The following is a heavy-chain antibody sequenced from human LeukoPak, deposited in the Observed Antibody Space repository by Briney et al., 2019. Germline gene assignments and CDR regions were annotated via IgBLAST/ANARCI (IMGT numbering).Heavy chain of an antibody. CDR1: GFTFSAYA. V-gene: IGHV3-23*01. J-gene: IGHJ4*02. D-gene: IGHD1-1*01. Sequence: PGGSLRLSCAASGFTFSAYAMTWVRQAPGKGLERVSAITGIGSGTYYADSMKGRFTISRDNSRNTLYLQMNSLRAEDTAVYYCARGTTADYWGQGTLVTVSS. CDR2: ITGIGSGT. CDR3: ARGTTADY.